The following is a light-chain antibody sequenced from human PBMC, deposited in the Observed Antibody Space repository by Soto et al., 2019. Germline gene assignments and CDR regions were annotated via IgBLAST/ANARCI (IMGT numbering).Light chain of an antibody. CDR1: QRLSSY. V-gene: IGKV3-11*01. Sequence: EIVLTQSPATLSLSPGERATLSCRASQRLSSYLAWYQQKPGQAPRLLIYDASNRATGIPARFSGSGSGTDFTLTISSLEPEDFAVYYCQQRSKWPPWTFGQGIKVEIK. CDR2: DAS. J-gene: IGKJ1*01. CDR3: QQRSKWPPWT.